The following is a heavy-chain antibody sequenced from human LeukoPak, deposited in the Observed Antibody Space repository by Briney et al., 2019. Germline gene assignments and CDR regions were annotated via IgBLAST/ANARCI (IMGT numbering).Heavy chain of an antibody. CDR2: FTAGGSST. D-gene: IGHD2-15*01. V-gene: IGHV3-23*01. Sequence: GGSLRLSCAASGLSVSNYALSWVRQAPGKGLEWVSSFTAGGSSTYNTDSVEGRFTISRDISKNTLYMQMNSLRAEDTAIYYCARGGGLQRRYFEYWGQGTLPTVSS. CDR1: GLSVSNYA. J-gene: IGHJ4*02. CDR3: ARGGGLQRRYFEY.